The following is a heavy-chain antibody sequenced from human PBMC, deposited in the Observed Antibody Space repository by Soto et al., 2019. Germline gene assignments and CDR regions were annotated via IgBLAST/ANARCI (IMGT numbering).Heavy chain of an antibody. CDR2: ISIDGSNK. CDR3: AKGSEAARQELDY. D-gene: IGHD6-6*01. J-gene: IGHJ4*02. CDR1: GFTFSTYG. Sequence: QVQLVESGGGVVQPGRSLRLSCAASGFTFSTYGMHWVRQAPGKGPEWVAVISIDGSNKYYADSVKGRFTISRDNSKNPLYLQMNSLRDDDPAVYYCAKGSEAARQELDYWGQGTLVTVSS. V-gene: IGHV3-30*18.